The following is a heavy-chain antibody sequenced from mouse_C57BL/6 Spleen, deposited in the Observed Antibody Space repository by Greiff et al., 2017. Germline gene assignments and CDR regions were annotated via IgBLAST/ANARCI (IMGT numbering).Heavy chain of an antibody. CDR3: ARGDYSNGGFAY. V-gene: IGHV1-7*01. J-gene: IGHJ3*01. CDR1: GYTFTSYW. CDR2: INPSSGYP. D-gene: IGHD2-5*01. Sequence: VQLQQSGAELAKPGASVKLSCKASGYTFTSYWMHWVKQRPGQGLEWIGYINPSSGYPKYNQTFKDKATLTADKSSRTAYMQLSSLTYEDSAVYYGARGDYSNGGFAYWGQGTLVTVSA.